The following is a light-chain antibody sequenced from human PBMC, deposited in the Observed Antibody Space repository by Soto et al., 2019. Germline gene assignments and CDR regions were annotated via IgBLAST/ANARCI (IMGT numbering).Light chain of an antibody. Sequence: DLQMTQSPSTLSASVGDRVTITCRASQSISNWLAWYQQKPVKAPKLLIYDASSLESGVPSRFSGSGSGTEFTLTISSLQTDDVATYYCQQYNSYPPLTFGGGTKVEIK. V-gene: IGKV1-5*01. CDR2: DAS. CDR3: QQYNSYPPLT. CDR1: QSISNW. J-gene: IGKJ4*01.